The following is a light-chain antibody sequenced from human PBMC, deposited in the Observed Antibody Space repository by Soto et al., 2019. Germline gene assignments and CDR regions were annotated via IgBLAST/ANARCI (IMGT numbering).Light chain of an antibody. CDR2: VNSDGSQ. CDR3: QTWDIGTWV. Sequence: QPVLTQSPSASASLGASVKLTCTLSSGHSTYAIAWHQQQPDKGPRYLMKVNSDGSQSKGDGVPDRFSGSSSGADRYLTISSLQSEDEAAYYCQTWDIGTWVFGGGTKVTVL. CDR1: SGHSTYA. V-gene: IGLV4-69*01. J-gene: IGLJ3*02.